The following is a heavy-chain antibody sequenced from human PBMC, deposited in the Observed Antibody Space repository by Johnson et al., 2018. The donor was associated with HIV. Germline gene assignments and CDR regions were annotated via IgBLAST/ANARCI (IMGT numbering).Heavy chain of an antibody. Sequence: QVQLVESGVGVVQPGRSLRLSCAASGFTFSNYGMHWVRQAPGRWLEWVALIWYDGRNKYYEDSVKGRFTISRDNSNLYLEMNSLRVEDTAVYYCARGGYELFLNNAFDIWGQGTLVTVSA. CDR3: ARGGYELFLNNAFDI. V-gene: IGHV3-33*01. J-gene: IGHJ3*02. D-gene: IGHD1-1*01. CDR1: GFTFSNYG. CDR2: IWYDGRNK.